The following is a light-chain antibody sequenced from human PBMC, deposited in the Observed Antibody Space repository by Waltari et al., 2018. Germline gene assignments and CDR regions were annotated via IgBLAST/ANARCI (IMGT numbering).Light chain of an antibody. J-gene: IGKJ4*01. CDR1: QSILYSSNNKNY. CDR2: WAS. CDR3: HQYYSTLALT. Sequence: DIVMTQSPDSLAVSLGERATINCKSSQSILYSSNNKNYLAWYQQKPGQPPKLLIYWASTRQSGVPDRFSGGGSGTDFTLTISSLQAEDVAVYYCHQYYSTLALTFGGGTKVEIK. V-gene: IGKV4-1*01.